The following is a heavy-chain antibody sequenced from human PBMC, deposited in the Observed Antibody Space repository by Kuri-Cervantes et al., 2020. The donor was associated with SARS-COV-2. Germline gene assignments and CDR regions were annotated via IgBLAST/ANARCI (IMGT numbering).Heavy chain of an antibody. CDR3: ARSAAAFYGMDV. D-gene: IGHD2-2*01. V-gene: IGHV4-59*01. Sequence: SETLSLTCSVSGDSISPYYWTWIRQPPGKGLEWIGHIYYSGSVNYNPSLMGRLTISVDKSKNQVSLKLTSVTAADTAVYYCARSAAAFYGMDVWGQGTTVARLL. J-gene: IGHJ6*02. CDR2: IYYSGSV. CDR1: GDSISPYY.